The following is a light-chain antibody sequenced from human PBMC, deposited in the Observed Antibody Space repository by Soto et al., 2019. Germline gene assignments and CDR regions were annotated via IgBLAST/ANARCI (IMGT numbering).Light chain of an antibody. Sequence: ENVFTQSPCTLSLSPGDRATLSCRASQSFSSSYLAWYQQKPGQAPRLLIYGASIRATGIPDRFSGSGSGTDFTLTISRLEPEDFAVYYCQQYHTSPITFGQGTRLEIK. CDR3: QQYHTSPIT. CDR2: GAS. J-gene: IGKJ5*01. V-gene: IGKV3-20*01. CDR1: QSFSSSY.